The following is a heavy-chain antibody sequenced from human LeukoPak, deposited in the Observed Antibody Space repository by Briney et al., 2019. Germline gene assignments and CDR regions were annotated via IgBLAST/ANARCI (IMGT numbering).Heavy chain of an antibody. CDR3: AAGPWELDF. J-gene: IGHJ4*02. V-gene: IGHV4-4*09. CDR1: GVSINTYY. D-gene: IGHD1-26*01. Sequence: SETLSLTCTVSGVSINTYYASWLRQAPGKGLEFIGFIYNGGNTNYNPSLKSRATISVDTSNNQFSLRLTSVTAADTAMYYCAAGPWELDFWGQGTLVTVSS. CDR2: IYNGGNT.